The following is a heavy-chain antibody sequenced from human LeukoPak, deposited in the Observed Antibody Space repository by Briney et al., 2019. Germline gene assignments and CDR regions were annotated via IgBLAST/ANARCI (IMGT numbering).Heavy chain of an antibody. D-gene: IGHD1-26*01. CDR3: ARAYSETYGLGYYYMDV. V-gene: IGHV3-21*01. CDR1: GFTFNTYS. J-gene: IGHJ6*03. CDR2: ISSSSSYI. Sequence: GGSLRLSCAASGFTFNTYSMNWVRQAPGKGLEWVSSISSSSSYIYYADSVKGRFTISRDNAKNSLYLQMNSLGAEDTAVYYCARAYSETYGLGYYYMDVWGKGTTVTISS.